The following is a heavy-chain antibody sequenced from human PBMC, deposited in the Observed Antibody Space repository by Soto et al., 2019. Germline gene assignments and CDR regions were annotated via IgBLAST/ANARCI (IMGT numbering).Heavy chain of an antibody. CDR2: ISYEGSNK. Sequence: QVQLVESGGGVVQPGRSLRLSCAASGFTFSSYGMHWVPQAPGKGREWVAVISYEGSNKYYADSVKGQFTISRDNSKNPLYLQMNSLRAEDTAVYYCAGSSNSRYYMDVWGKGTTVTVFS. CDR3: AGSSNSRYYMDV. D-gene: IGHD2-2*01. V-gene: IGHV3-30*03. J-gene: IGHJ6*03. CDR1: GFTFSSYG.